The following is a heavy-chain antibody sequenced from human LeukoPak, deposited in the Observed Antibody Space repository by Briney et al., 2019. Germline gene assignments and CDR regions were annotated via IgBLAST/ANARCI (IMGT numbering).Heavy chain of an antibody. Sequence: SQTLSLTCTVSGGSINSGDYYWTWLRQPPGKGLEWIGYIYYSGNTYYNPSPKSRLTISVDTSKNHFSLKLSSVTAADTAMHYCARLIRGSRAFDVWGQGTMVTVSS. J-gene: IGHJ3*01. CDR2: IYYSGNT. V-gene: IGHV4-30-4*01. D-gene: IGHD3-10*01. CDR3: ARLIRGSRAFDV. CDR1: GGSINSGDYY.